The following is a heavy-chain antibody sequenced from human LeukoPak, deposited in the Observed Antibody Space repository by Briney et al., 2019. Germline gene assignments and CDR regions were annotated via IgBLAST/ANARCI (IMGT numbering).Heavy chain of an antibody. CDR1: GFTFSSYS. D-gene: IGHD1-26*01. V-gene: IGHV3-21*01. Sequence: GGSLRLSCAASGFTFSSYSMNWVRQAPGKGLEWVSSISSSSSYIYYADSVKGRFTISRDNAKNSLYLQMNSLRAEDTAVYYCARDSIVGATGPIDYWGQGTLVTVSS. CDR3: ARDSIVGATGPIDY. CDR2: ISSSSSYI. J-gene: IGHJ4*02.